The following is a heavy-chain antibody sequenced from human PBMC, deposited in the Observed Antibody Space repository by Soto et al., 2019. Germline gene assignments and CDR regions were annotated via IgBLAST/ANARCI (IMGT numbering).Heavy chain of an antibody. J-gene: IGHJ4*02. Sequence: QPQLQESGPGLVKPSETLSLTCTVSGGSISSSSYYWGWIRQPPGKGVVWIGSTYYRGSTYYNPSLKSRGTISVDTSKNQCSLTLSSVTAADTAVYYCARLVYDSSGYRPGWGQGTLVTVSS. D-gene: IGHD3-22*01. CDR2: TYYRGST. CDR1: GGSISSSSYY. V-gene: IGHV4-39*01. CDR3: ARLVYDSSGYRPG.